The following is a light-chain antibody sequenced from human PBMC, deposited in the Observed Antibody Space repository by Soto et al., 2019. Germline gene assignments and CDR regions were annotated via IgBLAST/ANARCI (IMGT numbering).Light chain of an antibody. V-gene: IGLV2-14*01. Sequence: QSALTQPASVSGSPGQSITISCTGTSSDVGGYNYVSWYQQYPGKAPKLRIYVVSNRPSGVSNRFSGSKSGNTASLTISGLQAEDEADYYCSSYTSSSTPHVVFGGGTQLTVL. CDR3: SSYTSSSTPHVV. CDR1: SSDVGGYNY. J-gene: IGLJ2*01. CDR2: VVS.